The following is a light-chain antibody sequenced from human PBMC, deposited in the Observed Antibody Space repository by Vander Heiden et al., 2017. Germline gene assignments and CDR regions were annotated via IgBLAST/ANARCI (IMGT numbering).Light chain of an antibody. J-gene: IGKJ2*01. CDR3: RQALQTPYT. CDR2: LAS. V-gene: IGKV2-28*01. CDR1: QSLLHTNGYNY. Sequence: DIVMTQSPLSLPVTPGEPASISCRSSQSLLHTNGYNYLDWYLQKPGQSPQLLIHLASNRASGVPDRVSGSGSGTDFTLKIRRVEAEDVGVYYCRQALQTPYTFGQGTKLEI.